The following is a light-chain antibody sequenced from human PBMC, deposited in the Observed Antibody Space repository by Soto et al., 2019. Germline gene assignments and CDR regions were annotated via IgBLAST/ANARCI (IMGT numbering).Light chain of an antibody. CDR1: SSNIGAGYD. Sequence: QSVLTQPPSVSGAPGQRVTISCTGSSSNIGAGYDVHWYQQRPGTAPKLLIFGNNNRPSGVPDRFSGSKSGTSASLAITGLQAEDEGDYYCATWDDSLDGRLFGGGTKVTVL. CDR3: ATWDDSLDGRL. V-gene: IGLV1-40*01. CDR2: GNN. J-gene: IGLJ3*02.